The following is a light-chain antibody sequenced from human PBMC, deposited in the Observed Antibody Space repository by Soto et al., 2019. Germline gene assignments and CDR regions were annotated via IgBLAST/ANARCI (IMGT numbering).Light chain of an antibody. CDR3: QQCSNWPIT. Sequence: EIVLTQSPATLSLSPGERATLSCRASQSVSSYLAWYQQKPGQAPRLLIYDASNRATGTPARFSGSGSGTDSTIKISRLEPEDFEVSYCQQCSNWPITXGQGTRLQIK. CDR2: DAS. CDR1: QSVSSY. J-gene: IGKJ5*01. V-gene: IGKV3-11*01.